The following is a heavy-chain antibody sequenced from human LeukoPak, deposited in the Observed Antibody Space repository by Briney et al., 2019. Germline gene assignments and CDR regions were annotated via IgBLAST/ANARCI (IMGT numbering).Heavy chain of an antibody. V-gene: IGHV4-59*08. CDR3: ARHSDKFAGRRFVDY. CDR2: IYYSGST. J-gene: IGHJ4*02. D-gene: IGHD3-10*01. CDR1: GGSISSYY. Sequence: SETLSLTCTVSGGSISSYYWSWIRQPPGKGLEWIGYIYYSGSTNYNPSLKSRVTISVDTSKNQFSLKLSSVTAADTAVYYCARHSDKFAGRRFVDYWGQGTLVTVSP.